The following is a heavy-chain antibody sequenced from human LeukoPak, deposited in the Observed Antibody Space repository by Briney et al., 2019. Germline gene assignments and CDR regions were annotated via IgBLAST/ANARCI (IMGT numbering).Heavy chain of an antibody. CDR3: ARAFHYYSSGSYYLGAFDI. V-gene: IGHV4-30-2*01. CDR1: GGSISSGGYS. D-gene: IGHD3-10*01. Sequence: PSQTLSLTCAVSGGSISSGGYSWSWIRQPPGKGLEWIGYIYHSGSTYYNPSLKSRVTISVDRSKNQFSLKLSSVTAADTAVYYCARAFHYYSSGSYYLGAFDIWGQGTMVTVSS. J-gene: IGHJ3*02. CDR2: IYHSGST.